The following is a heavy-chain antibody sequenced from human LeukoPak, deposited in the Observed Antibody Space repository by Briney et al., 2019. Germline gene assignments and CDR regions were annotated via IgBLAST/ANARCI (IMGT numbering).Heavy chain of an antibody. V-gene: IGHV1-18*01. Sequence: ASVKVSCKASGGTFSSYAISWVRQAPGQGLEWMGWISAYNGNTNYAQKLQGRVTMTTDTSTSTAYMELRSLRSDDTAVYYCARDLYDILTGYSKPRSARPYFDYWGQGTLVTVSS. J-gene: IGHJ4*02. CDR1: GGTFSSYA. CDR2: ISAYNGNT. CDR3: ARDLYDILTGYSKPRSARPYFDY. D-gene: IGHD3-9*01.